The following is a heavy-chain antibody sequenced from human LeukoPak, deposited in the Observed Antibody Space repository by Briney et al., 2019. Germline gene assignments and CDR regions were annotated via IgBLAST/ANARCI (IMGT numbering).Heavy chain of an antibody. D-gene: IGHD4-23*01. CDR3: ARSSSTVAPDDAFDI. Sequence: GGSLRLSCAASGFTVSSNYMSWVRQAPGKGLEWVSVIYSGGSTYYADSVKGRFTISRDNSKNTLYLQMNSLRAEDTAVYYCARSSSTVAPDDAFDIWGQGTMVTVSS. V-gene: IGHV3-66*01. CDR2: IYSGGST. CDR1: GFTVSSNY. J-gene: IGHJ3*02.